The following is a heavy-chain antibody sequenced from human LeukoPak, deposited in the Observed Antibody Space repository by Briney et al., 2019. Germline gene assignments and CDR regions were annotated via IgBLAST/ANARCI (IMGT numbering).Heavy chain of an antibody. V-gene: IGHV4-31*03. D-gene: IGHD3-22*01. Sequence: SETLSLTCTVSGGSISSEGYYWSWIRQHPEKGLQWIGYIYSSGTTYYNPSLKSRAIISLDTSENHFSLKLTSMTAADTAVYYCARHAVDSSGYYLHYFDYWGQGTLVTVSS. CDR3: ARHAVDSSGYYLHYFDY. CDR2: IYSSGTT. CDR1: GGSISSEGYY. J-gene: IGHJ4*02.